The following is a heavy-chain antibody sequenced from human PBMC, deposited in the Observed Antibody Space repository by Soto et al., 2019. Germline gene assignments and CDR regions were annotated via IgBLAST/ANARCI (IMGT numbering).Heavy chain of an antibody. Sequence: GASVKVSCKASGYTFTSYYMHWVRQAPGQGLEWMGIINPSGGSTSYAQKFQGRVTMTRDTSTSTVYMELSSLRSEDTAVYYCARGGDGGNSGPSPYYGMDVWGQGTTVTVSS. V-gene: IGHV1-46*01. CDR1: GYTFTSYY. CDR3: ARGGDGGNSGPSPYYGMDV. CDR2: INPSGGST. D-gene: IGHD2-21*02. J-gene: IGHJ6*02.